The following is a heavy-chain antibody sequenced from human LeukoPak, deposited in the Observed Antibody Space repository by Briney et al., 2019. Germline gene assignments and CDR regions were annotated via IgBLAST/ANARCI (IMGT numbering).Heavy chain of an antibody. CDR3: ASDQFGEFLFDY. J-gene: IGHJ4*02. CDR1: GFTFSSYW. CDR2: IKQDGSEK. V-gene: IGHV3-7*01. Sequence: RGSLRLSCAASGFTFSSYWMSWVRQAPGKGLEWVANIKQDGSEKYYVDSVKGRFTISRDNAKNSLYLQMNSLRAEDTAVYYCASDQFGEFLFDYWGQGTLVTVSS. D-gene: IGHD3-10*01.